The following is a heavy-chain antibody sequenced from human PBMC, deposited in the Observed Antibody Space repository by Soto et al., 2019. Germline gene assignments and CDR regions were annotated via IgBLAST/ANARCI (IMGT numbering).Heavy chain of an antibody. Sequence: DVELVESGGALGQPGGSLRLSCAASGFIFTSFSMNWVRQAPGRGLEWVSYTGGRGSITTYADSVKGRFTISRDNAKNSVSLQMNSLRDEDTAVYYCVRDLHYAFDYWGQGILVTVSS. CDR1: GFIFTSFS. D-gene: IGHD3-16*01. V-gene: IGHV3-48*02. CDR2: TGGRGSIT. CDR3: VRDLHYAFDY. J-gene: IGHJ4*02.